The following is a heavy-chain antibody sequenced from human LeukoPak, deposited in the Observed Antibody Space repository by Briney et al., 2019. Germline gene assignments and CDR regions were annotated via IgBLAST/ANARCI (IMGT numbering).Heavy chain of an antibody. V-gene: IGHV3-30*03. CDR2: ISYDGSNK. CDR3: ARDGAGVTAIPDDYYYMDD. D-gene: IGHD2-21*02. J-gene: IGHJ6*03. Sequence: GGSLRLSCAASGFTFSSYGMHWVRQAPGKGLEWVAVISYDGSNKYYADSVKGRFTISRDNSKNTLYLQMNSPRAEDTAVYYCARDGAGVTAIPDDYYYMDDWGKGTTVTVSS. CDR1: GFTFSSYG.